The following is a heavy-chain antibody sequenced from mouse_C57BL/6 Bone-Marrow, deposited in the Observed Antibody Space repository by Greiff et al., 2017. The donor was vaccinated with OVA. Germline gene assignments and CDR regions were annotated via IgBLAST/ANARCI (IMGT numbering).Heavy chain of an antibody. D-gene: IGHD1-1*01. Sequence: VQLQQSGPELVKPGASVKISCKASGYSFTGYYMNWVKQSPEKSLEWIGEINPSTGGTTYNQKFKAKATLTVDKSSSTAYMQLKSLTSEDSAVYYCAREYYGSSRAYWGQGTLVTVSA. J-gene: IGHJ3*01. CDR1: GYSFTGYY. CDR2: INPSTGGT. CDR3: AREYYGSSRAY. V-gene: IGHV1-42*01.